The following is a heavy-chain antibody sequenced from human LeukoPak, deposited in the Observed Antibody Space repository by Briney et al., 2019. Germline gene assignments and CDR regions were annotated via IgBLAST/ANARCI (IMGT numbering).Heavy chain of an antibody. CDR3: ARGVRYYFDY. CDR1: GGSISSYY. CDR2: IYYSGST. V-gene: IGHV4-59*01. J-gene: IGHJ4*02. D-gene: IGHD4/OR15-4a*01. Sequence: PSETLSLTCTVSGGSISSYYWSWIRQPPGKGLEWIGYIYYSGSTNYNPSLKSRVTISVDTSKNQFSLKLSSVTAADTAVYYCARGVRYYFDYWGQGTLVTVTS.